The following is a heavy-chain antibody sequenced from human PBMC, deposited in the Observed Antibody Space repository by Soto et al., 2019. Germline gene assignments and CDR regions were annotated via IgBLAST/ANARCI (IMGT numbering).Heavy chain of an antibody. Sequence: EVQLLESGGGLVQPGGSLRLSCAASGFIFSSYAMSWVRQAPGKGLEWVSGISGSDSSTYYADSVKGRFTISRDNSKSTLYLQMNSLRAEDTAVYYCAKDWGRVLGAENSWYYWGQGTLVTVSS. CDR3: AKDWGRVLGAENSWYY. CDR1: GFIFSSYA. J-gene: IGHJ4*02. V-gene: IGHV3-23*01. D-gene: IGHD3-10*01. CDR2: ISGSDSST.